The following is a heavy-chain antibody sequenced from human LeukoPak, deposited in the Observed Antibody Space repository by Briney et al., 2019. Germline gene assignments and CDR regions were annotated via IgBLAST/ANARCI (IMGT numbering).Heavy chain of an antibody. J-gene: IGHJ2*01. D-gene: IGHD3-10*01. CDR3: ARGLEGSGSGYFDL. CDR1: GLTLSKYS. Sequence: PGGSLSLSCAASGLTLSKYSMTWVRQAPGEGLEWVSYISSSSSYIYYADSVKGRFTISRDNAKNSMYLQMNSLRAEDTAVYYCARGLEGSGSGYFDLWGRGTLVIVSS. CDR2: ISSSSSYI. V-gene: IGHV3-21*01.